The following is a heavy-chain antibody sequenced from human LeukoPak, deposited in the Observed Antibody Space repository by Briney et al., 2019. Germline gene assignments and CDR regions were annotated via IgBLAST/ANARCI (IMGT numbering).Heavy chain of an antibody. V-gene: IGHV4-38-2*02. D-gene: IGHD3-10*01. CDR2: FYNSGST. Sequence: PSETLSLTCAVSGSSISSGYYGGWTRRPPGKGLGWMGIFYNSGSTYYNPSLKSRVTISVDTSKNQFSLKLSSVTAADTAVYYCARDDVVRGVITYYYGMDVWGKGTTVTVSS. CDR1: GSSISSGYY. CDR3: ARDDVVRGVITYYYGMDV. J-gene: IGHJ6*04.